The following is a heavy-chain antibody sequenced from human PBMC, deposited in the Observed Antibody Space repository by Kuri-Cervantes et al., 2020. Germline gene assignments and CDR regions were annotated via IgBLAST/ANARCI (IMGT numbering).Heavy chain of an antibody. CDR2: ISGSGSST. D-gene: IGHD5-12*01. J-gene: IGHJ5*02. CDR3: APGGTAGYTYNWFDP. V-gene: IGHV3-23*01. Sequence: GGSLRLSCAAPGFTLSSYAMSWVRQAPGKGLEWVSAISGSGSSTFYADSVRGRFTISRDNSKNTLYLQMNSLRADDTAVYYCAPGGTAGYTYNWFDPWGQGTLVTVSS. CDR1: GFTLSSYA.